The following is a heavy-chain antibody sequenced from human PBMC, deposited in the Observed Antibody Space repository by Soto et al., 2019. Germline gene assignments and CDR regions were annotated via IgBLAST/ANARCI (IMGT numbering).Heavy chain of an antibody. J-gene: IGHJ4*02. CDR1: GYTFTSYA. CDR2: INAGNGNT. CDR3: ARGPGGPDGPGDY. D-gene: IGHD2-15*01. V-gene: IGHV1-3*01. Sequence: QVQLVQSGAEVKKPGASVKVSCKASGYTFTSYAMHWVRQAPGQRLEWMGWINAGNGNTKYSQKFQGRVIITRDTSAITAYMELSSLRSEDTAVYYCARGPGGPDGPGDYWGQGTLVTFSS.